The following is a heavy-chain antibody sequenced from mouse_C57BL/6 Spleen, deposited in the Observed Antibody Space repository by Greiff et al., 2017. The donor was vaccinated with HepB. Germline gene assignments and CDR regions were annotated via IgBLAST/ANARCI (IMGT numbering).Heavy chain of an antibody. Sequence: QVQLQQPGAELVKPGASVKLSCKASGYTFTSYWMQWVKQRPGQGLEWIGEIDPSDSYTNYNQKFKGKATLTVDTSSSTAYMQLSSLTSEDSAVYYCARTGLFYYDPRQNWYFDVWGTGTTVTVSS. D-gene: IGHD2-4*01. V-gene: IGHV1-50*01. CDR2: IDPSDSYT. CDR1: GYTFTSYW. J-gene: IGHJ1*03. CDR3: ARTGLFYYDPRQNWYFDV.